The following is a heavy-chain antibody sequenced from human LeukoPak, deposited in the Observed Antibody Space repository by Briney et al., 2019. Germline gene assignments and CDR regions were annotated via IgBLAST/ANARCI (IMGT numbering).Heavy chain of an antibody. V-gene: IGHV1-3*01. CDR1: GYTFTSYA. J-gene: IGHJ4*02. Sequence: GASVNVSCKASGYTFTSYAMHWVRQAPGQRLEWMGWINAGNGNTKYSQKFQGRVTITRDTSASTAYMELSSLRSEDTAVYYCARVARGWYAGLDYWGQGTLVTVSS. CDR3: ARVARGWYAGLDY. CDR2: INAGNGNT. D-gene: IGHD6-19*01.